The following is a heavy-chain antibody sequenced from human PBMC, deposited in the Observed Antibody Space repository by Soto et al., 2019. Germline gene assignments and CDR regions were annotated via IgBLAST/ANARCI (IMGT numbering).Heavy chain of an antibody. J-gene: IGHJ3*02. CDR1: GYTFTSYG. CDR3: ARGGWLLLYDAFDI. V-gene: IGHV1-46*03. Sequence: ASVKVSCKASGYTFTSYGISWVRHAPGQGLEWMGIINPSGGSTSYAQKFQGRVTMTRDTSTSTVYMELSSLRSEDTAVYYCARGGWLLLYDAFDIWGQGTMVTVSS. D-gene: IGHD3-3*01. CDR2: INPSGGST.